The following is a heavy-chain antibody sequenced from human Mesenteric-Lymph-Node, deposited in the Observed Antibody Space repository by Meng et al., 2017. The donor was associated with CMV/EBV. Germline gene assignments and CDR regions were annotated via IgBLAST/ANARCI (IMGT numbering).Heavy chain of an antibody. Sequence: GSLRLSCTVSGGSINTKNSYWGWIRQSPGKGLEWIGHISSSGSSFSNPSLTRRVTISVDSSANHFSLRLRSVTAADTAVYFCARPTTDASNFAGPIDHWGQGTLVTVSS. CDR3: ARPTTDASNFAGPIDH. CDR1: GGSINTKNSY. V-gene: IGHV4-39*07. J-gene: IGHJ4*02. CDR2: ISSSGSS. D-gene: IGHD3-16*01.